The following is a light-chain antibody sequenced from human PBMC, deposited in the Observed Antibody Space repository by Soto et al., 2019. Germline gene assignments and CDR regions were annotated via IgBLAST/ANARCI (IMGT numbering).Light chain of an antibody. V-gene: IGKV3-20*01. CDR2: GAS. CDR3: QQYGSSPPYT. Sequence: ESVLTQSPGTPSLSPGERATLSCRASQSVSSRYLAWYQKKPGQAPRLLMYGASSRANGIPDRFSGSGPGTDFTLTISRLEPEDLAVYYCQQYGSSPPYTFGQETKLEIK. CDR1: QSVSSRY. J-gene: IGKJ2*01.